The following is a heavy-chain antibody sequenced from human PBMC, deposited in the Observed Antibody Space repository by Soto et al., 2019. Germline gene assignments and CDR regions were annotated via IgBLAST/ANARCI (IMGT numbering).Heavy chain of an antibody. V-gene: IGHV4-4*07. Sequence: SETLSLTCSVSGADINTYSWTWIRQPAGKGLEWIGRIYASASINYNPSLKGRVTLSVDTSTNQVSLRLASVTAADTAIYYCARDREAGYNFYYGMDVWGQGTTVTVSS. CDR3: ARDREAGYNFYYGMDV. J-gene: IGHJ6*02. CDR1: GADINTYS. D-gene: IGHD6-19*01. CDR2: IYASASI.